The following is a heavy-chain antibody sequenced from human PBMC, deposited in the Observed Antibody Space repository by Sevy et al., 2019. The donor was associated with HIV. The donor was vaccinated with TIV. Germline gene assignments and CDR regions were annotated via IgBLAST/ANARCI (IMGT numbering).Heavy chain of an antibody. CDR3: VRDGWNY. V-gene: IGHV3-21*01. D-gene: IGHD2-15*01. Sequence: GESLKISCAASGFTFSTSTMNWVRQAPGKGLEWVSLITGSSNYILYSDSVKGRFTISRDNAKNSLFLQMNSLRAEDTAVYYCVRDGWNYWGQGTLVTVSS. CDR1: GFTFSTST. J-gene: IGHJ4*02. CDR2: ITGSSNYI.